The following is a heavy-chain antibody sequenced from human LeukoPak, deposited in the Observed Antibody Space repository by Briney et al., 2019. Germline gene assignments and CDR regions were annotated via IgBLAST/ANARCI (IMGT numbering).Heavy chain of an antibody. CDR1: GFTVSNYG. D-gene: IGHD6-13*01. CDR3: AKDRVPAAGSLNFYYMDV. V-gene: IGHV3-30*02. Sequence: GGSLRLSCAASGFTVSNYGMHWVRQAPGKGLEWVALIRYDGNNKFYADSVKGRFTISRDIGKGTLFLQMNGLRAEDTAVYYCAKDRVPAAGSLNFYYMDVWGKGTTVTISS. CDR2: IRYDGNNK. J-gene: IGHJ6*03.